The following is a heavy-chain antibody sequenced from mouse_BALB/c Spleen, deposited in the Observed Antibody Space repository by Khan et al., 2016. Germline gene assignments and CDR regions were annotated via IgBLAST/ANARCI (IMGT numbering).Heavy chain of an antibody. CDR3: ARPDYGSSRGFAY. D-gene: IGHD1-1*01. Sequence: QIQLVQSGPELKKPGETVRISCKASGYTFTNYGMNWVKQAPGKGLKWMGWINTYTGEPTYVDDFKGRFAFSLETSASTAYLQINNLKNEDTATYFCARPDYGSSRGFAYWGQGTLVTVSA. J-gene: IGHJ3*01. V-gene: IGHV9-3-1*01. CDR2: INTYTGEP. CDR1: GYTFTNYG.